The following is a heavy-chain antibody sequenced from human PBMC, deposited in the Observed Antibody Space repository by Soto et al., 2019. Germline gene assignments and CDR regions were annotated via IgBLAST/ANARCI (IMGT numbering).Heavy chain of an antibody. V-gene: IGHV3-23*01. J-gene: IGHJ6*02. CDR1: GFTFSSYA. Sequence: GGSLRLSCEASGFTFSSYAINWVRQAPGKGLEWVSAISGSGGTTYYADSVKGRFTISRDNSKNTLYLQMNSLRAEDAAVYYCAKDVVGGLRFGMDVWGQGTTVTVSS. CDR3: AKDVVGGLRFGMDV. D-gene: IGHD1-26*01. CDR2: ISGSGGTT.